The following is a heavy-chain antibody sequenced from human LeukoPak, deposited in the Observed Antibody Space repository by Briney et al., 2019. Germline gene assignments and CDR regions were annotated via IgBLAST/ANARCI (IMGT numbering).Heavy chain of an antibody. J-gene: IGHJ6*02. D-gene: IGHD6-19*01. Sequence: SGTLSLTCTVSGGSISSYYWSWIRQPPGKGLEWIGYIYYSGSTNYNPSLKSRVTISVDTSKNQFSLKLSYVTAADTAVYYCARRVAGGIYGMDVRGQGTTVTVSS. CDR3: ARRVAGGIYGMDV. CDR1: GGSISSYY. CDR2: IYYSGST. V-gene: IGHV4-59*08.